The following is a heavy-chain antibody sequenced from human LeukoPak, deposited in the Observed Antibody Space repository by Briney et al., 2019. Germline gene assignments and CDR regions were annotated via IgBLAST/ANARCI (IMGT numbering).Heavy chain of an antibody. Sequence: GGSLRLSCAASGFSLSNYWMSWVRQAPGKGLEWVANIKQDGSKLSYVDSVKGRFTVSRDNAKNSLYLQMNSLRAEGTAVYYCARWEARDTWVYDYWGQGTLVTVSS. D-gene: IGHD1-26*01. V-gene: IGHV3-7*01. CDR1: GFSLSNYW. CDR3: ARWEARDTWVYDY. CDR2: IKQDGSKL. J-gene: IGHJ4*02.